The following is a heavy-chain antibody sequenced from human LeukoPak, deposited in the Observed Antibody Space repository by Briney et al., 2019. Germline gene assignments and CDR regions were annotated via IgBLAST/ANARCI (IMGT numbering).Heavy chain of an antibody. CDR2: ISGSGDST. CDR3: AQQLGYCSGGNYYFTY. Sequence: GGSLRLSCAASGFTFSSYAMSWVRQAPGKGLEWVSAISGSGDSTYYADSVKGRFTISRDNSKDTLYLQMNSLRAEDTAVYYCAQQLGYCSGGNYYFTYWGQGTLVTVSS. V-gene: IGHV3-23*01. D-gene: IGHD2-15*01. J-gene: IGHJ1*01. CDR1: GFTFSSYA.